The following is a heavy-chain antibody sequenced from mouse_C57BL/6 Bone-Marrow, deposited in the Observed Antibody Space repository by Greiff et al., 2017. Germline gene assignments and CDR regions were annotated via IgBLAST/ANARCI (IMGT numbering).Heavy chain of an antibody. Sequence: VKVVESGAELVKPGASVTMSCKASGYTFTTYPIEWMKQNHGKSLEWIGNFHPYNDDTKYNEKFKGKATLTVEKSSSTVYLELSRLTSDDSAVYYCARGGNYGGYYFYYWGQSTTLTVSS. CDR3: ARGGNYGGYYFYY. V-gene: IGHV1-47*01. CDR2: FHPYNDDT. D-gene: IGHD2-1*01. J-gene: IGHJ2*01. CDR1: GYTFTTYP.